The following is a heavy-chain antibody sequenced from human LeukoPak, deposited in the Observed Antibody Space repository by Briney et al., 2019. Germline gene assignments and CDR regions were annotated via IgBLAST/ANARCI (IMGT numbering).Heavy chain of an antibody. CDR2: MNPNSGNT. Sequence: ASVKVSCKASGYTFTSYGISWVRQATGQGLEWMGWMNPNSGNTGYAQRFQGRVTMTRNTSISTAYMELSSLRSEDTAVYYCARSLYSSSWYYYYYYMDVWGKGTTVTISS. D-gene: IGHD6-13*01. V-gene: IGHV1-8*02. J-gene: IGHJ6*03. CDR3: ARSLYSSSWYYYYYYMDV. CDR1: GYTFTSYG.